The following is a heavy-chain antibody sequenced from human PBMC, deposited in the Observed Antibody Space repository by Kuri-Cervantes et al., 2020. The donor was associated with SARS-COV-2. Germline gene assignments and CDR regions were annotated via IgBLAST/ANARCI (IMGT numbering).Heavy chain of an antibody. CDR3: TTSMIVSAAHYFDY. J-gene: IGHJ4*02. CDR1: GFTFSSYG. Sequence: GESLKISCAASGFTFSSYGMHWVRQAPGKGLEWVAVIWYDGSNKYYADSVKGRFTISRDNAKSSVFLQMNSLRAEDTAVYYCTTSMIVSAAHYFDYWGQGILVTVSS. CDR2: IWYDGSNK. D-gene: IGHD3-22*01. V-gene: IGHV3-33*03.